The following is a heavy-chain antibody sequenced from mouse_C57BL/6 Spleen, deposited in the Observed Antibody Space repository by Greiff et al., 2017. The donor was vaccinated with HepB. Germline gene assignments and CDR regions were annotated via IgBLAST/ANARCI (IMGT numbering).Heavy chain of an antibody. Sequence: QVQLKESGPELVKPGASVKISCKASGYAFSSSWMNWVKQRPGKGLEWIGRIYPGDGDTNYNGKFKGKATLTADKSSSTAYMQLSSLTSEDSAVYFCARSRVGYGSFDYWGQGTTLTVSS. CDR1: GYAFSSSW. CDR3: ARSRVGYGSFDY. CDR2: IYPGDGDT. J-gene: IGHJ2*01. D-gene: IGHD1-1*01. V-gene: IGHV1-82*01.